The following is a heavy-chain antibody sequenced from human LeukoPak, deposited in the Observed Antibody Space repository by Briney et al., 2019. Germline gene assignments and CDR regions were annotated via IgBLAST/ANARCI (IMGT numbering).Heavy chain of an antibody. D-gene: IGHD2-15*01. CDR1: GFTFSHYG. J-gene: IGHJ4*02. CDR2: ISLHVGEI. Sequence: GGSLRLSCAASGFTFSHYGMHWVRQAPGMGLEWVAVISLHVGEIHYPDSVKGRFTISRDNSKNTLYLQMDNLRADDTAVYYCVRGSGGNGYGYWGDYWGQGTLVTVS. V-gene: IGHV3-33*01. CDR3: VRGSGGNGYGYWGDY.